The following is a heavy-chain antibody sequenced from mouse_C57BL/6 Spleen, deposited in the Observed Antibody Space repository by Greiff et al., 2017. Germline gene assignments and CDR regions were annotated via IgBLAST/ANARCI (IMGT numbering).Heavy chain of an antibody. D-gene: IGHD2-4*01. CDR3: ARRDYDDPGYAMDY. CDR2: ISSGSSTI. CDR1: GFTFSDYG. Sequence: DVQLVESGGGLVKPGGSLKLSCAASGFTFSDYGMHWVRQAPEKGLEWVAYISSGSSTIYYADTVKGRFPFSRDNAKHTLFLHMTSLRSEDTAMYYCARRDYDDPGYAMDYWGQGTSVTVSS. J-gene: IGHJ4*01. V-gene: IGHV5-17*01.